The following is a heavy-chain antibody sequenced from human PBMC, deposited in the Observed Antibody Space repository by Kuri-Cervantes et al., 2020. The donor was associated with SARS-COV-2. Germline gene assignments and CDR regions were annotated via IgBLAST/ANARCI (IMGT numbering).Heavy chain of an antibody. J-gene: IGHJ6*02. V-gene: IGHV4-39*01. D-gene: IGHD3-3*01. Sequence: GSLRLSCTVSGGSISSSSYYWGWIRQPPGKGLEWIGSIYYSGSTYYNPSLKSRVTISVDTSKNQFSLKLSSVTAADTAVYYCASLKGVVIAIFGMDVWGHGTTVTVSS. CDR1: GGSISSSSYY. CDR3: ASLKGVVIAIFGMDV. CDR2: IYYSGST.